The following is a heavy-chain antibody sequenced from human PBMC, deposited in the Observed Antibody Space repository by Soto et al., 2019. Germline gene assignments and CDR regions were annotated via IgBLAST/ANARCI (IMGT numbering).Heavy chain of an antibody. CDR3: ARESYNESNVGYFDL. J-gene: IGHJ2*01. CDR1: RGSISSCNW. Sequence: QVQLQESGPGLVKPSGTLSLTCAVSRGSISSCNWWRWVRQSPGKGLEWMWAMYHTGITNYSPSPKSRVTMSVDKSKNQFSLKLSSVTAADTAVYYCARESYNESNVGYFDLWGRGTLVSVSS. V-gene: IGHV4-4*02. D-gene: IGHD1-1*01. CDR2: MYHTGIT.